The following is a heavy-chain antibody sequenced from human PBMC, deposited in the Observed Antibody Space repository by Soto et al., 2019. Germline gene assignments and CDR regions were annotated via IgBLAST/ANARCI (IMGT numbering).Heavy chain of an antibody. J-gene: IGHJ4*02. CDR2: MNPNSGTT. Sequence: QVQLVQSGAEVRKPGASVKVSCKASGYTFTTYDINWMRQATGQGLEWVGWMNPNSGTTGYAQKLQGRVSMTRDTSMNTAYMELSSLTYEDTAVYYCARNKWETGDFHYRGQGTLVTVSS. CDR1: GYTFTTYD. V-gene: IGHV1-8*01. CDR3: ARNKWETGDFHY. D-gene: IGHD1-26*01.